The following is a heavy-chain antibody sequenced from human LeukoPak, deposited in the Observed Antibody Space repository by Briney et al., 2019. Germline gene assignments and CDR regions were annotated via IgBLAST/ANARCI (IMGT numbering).Heavy chain of an antibody. CDR2: ISWNSGSI. V-gene: IGHV3-9*01. J-gene: IGHJ1*01. CDR1: GFTFDDYA. Sequence: PGRSLRLSCAASGFTFDDYAMHWVRQAPGKGLEWVSGISWNSGSIGYADSVKGRFTISRDNAKNSLYLQMNSLRAEDTAVYYCAKDRHCTNGVCSKDDPPFRHWGQGTLVTVSS. D-gene: IGHD2-8*01. CDR3: AKDRHCTNGVCSKDDPPFRH.